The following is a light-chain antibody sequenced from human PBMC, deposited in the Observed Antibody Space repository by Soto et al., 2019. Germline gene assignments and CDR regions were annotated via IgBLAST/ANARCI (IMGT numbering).Light chain of an antibody. CDR3: AAWDDSRSGLV. Sequence: QSVLTQPPSASGTPGQRVTLSCSGSSSNIGSNYVYWYQQLPGTAPKLLIYRNNQRPSGVPDRFSGSKSGTSASLAISGSRSEDEADYYCAAWDDSRSGLVFGGGTKLTVL. V-gene: IGLV1-47*01. CDR2: RNN. CDR1: SSNIGSNY. J-gene: IGLJ2*01.